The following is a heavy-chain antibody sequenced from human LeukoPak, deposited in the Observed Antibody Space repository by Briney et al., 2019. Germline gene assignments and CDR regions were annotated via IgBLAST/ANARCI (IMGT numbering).Heavy chain of an antibody. CDR3: ARDHWLLSSNTWYYYGMDV. Sequence: PSETLTLTCTVSGGSISSYYWSWIRQPAGKGLEWIGRIYTSGSTNYNPSLKSRVTMSVDTSKTQFSLNLSSVTAADTAIYYCARDHWLLSSNTWYYYGMDVWGQGTTVTVSS. D-gene: IGHD3-9*01. CDR1: GGSISSYY. V-gene: IGHV4-4*07. CDR2: IYTSGST. J-gene: IGHJ6*01.